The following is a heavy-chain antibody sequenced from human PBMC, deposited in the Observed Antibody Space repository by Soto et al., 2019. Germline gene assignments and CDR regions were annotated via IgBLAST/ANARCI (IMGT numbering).Heavy chain of an antibody. CDR1: GESINSGGYY. J-gene: IGHJ4*02. V-gene: IGHV4-31*03. CDR3: ARASSSSSAADY. D-gene: IGHD6-6*01. Sequence: QVQLQESGPGLVKASQTLSLICSVSGESINSGGYYWSWIRHHPGKGLEWIGYIYDSESAYYNPSLKSRVTISMDTSKKHFAMKLSSVTAADTAVYYCARASSSSSAADYWGQGTLVTVSS. CDR2: IYDSESA.